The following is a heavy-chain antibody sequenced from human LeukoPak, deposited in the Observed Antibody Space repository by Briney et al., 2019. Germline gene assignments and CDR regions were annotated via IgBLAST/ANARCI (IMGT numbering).Heavy chain of an antibody. CDR3: ARDRRRISTIFGVVIPGADY. CDR1: DGSINSYY. J-gene: IGHJ4*02. CDR2: ISSSSSTI. D-gene: IGHD3-3*01. Sequence: ETLSLTCSVSDGSINSYYWNWVRQAPGKGLEWVSYISSSSSTIYYADSVKGRFTISRDNAKNSLYLQMNSLRAEDTAVYYCARDRRRISTIFGVVIPGADYWGQGTLVTVSS. V-gene: IGHV3-48*01.